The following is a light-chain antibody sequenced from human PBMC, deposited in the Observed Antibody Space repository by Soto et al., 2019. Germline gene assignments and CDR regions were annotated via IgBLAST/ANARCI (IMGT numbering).Light chain of an antibody. CDR1: QSVSSN. V-gene: IGKV3-15*01. CDR2: GAS. CDR3: QQYNNWPQT. J-gene: IGKJ1*01. Sequence: EIVMTQSPATLSVPPGERATLSCRASQSVSSNLAWYQQKPGQAPRLLIYGASTRATGIPARFSGSGSGTEFTLTISSLQSEDFAVYYCQQYNNWPQTFGQGTRWIS.